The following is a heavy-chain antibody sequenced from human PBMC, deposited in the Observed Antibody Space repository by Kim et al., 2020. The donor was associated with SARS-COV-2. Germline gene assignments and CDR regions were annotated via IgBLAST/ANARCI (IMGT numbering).Heavy chain of an antibody. CDR3: AKAIGPVAGTGGFDY. CDR1: GFTFDDYA. V-gene: IGHV3-9*01. J-gene: IGHJ4*02. CDR2: ISWNSGSI. Sequence: GGSLRLSCAASGFTFDDYAMHWVRQAPGKGLEWVSGISWNSGSIGYADSVKGRFTISRDNAKNSLYLQMNSLRAEDTALYYCAKAIGPVAGTGGFDYWGQGTLVTVSS. D-gene: IGHD6-19*01.